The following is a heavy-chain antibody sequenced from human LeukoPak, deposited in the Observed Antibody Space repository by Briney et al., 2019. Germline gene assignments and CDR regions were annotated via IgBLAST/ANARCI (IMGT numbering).Heavy chain of an antibody. CDR1: GYTLTELS. CDR3: ASGYDLDAFDI. J-gene: IGHJ3*02. V-gene: IGHV1-8*01. Sequence: ASVKVSCKVSGYTLTELSMHWVRQATGQGLEWMGWMNPNSGNTGYAQKFQGRVTMTRNTSISTAYMELSSLRSEDTAVYYCASGYDLDAFDIWGQGTMVTVSS. D-gene: IGHD3-16*01. CDR2: MNPNSGNT.